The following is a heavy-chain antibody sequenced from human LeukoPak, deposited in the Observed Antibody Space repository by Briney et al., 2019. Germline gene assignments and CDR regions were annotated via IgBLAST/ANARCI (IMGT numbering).Heavy chain of an antibody. Sequence: ASVKVSCKASGGTFSSYAISWVRQAPGQGLEWVGGIIPIFGTANYAQKFQGRVTITTDTSASTAYLELSSLRSEDTAVYYCASPYPGIAAAANSYYYGMDVWGQGTTVTVSS. V-gene: IGHV1-69*05. J-gene: IGHJ6*02. CDR1: GGTFSSYA. CDR3: ASPYPGIAAAANSYYYGMDV. CDR2: IIPIFGTA. D-gene: IGHD6-13*01.